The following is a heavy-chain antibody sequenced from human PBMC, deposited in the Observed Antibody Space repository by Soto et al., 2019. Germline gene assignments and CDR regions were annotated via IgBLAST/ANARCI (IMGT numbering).Heavy chain of an antibody. CDR2: ISGSGGST. Sequence: PGGSLRLSCAASGFTFSSYAMSWVRQASGKGLEWVSAISGSGGSTYYADSVKGRFTISRDNSKNTLYLQMNSLRAEDTAVYYCAEPHVYDFGPPIWFDPWGQGTLVTVSS. V-gene: IGHV3-23*01. J-gene: IGHJ5*02. CDR3: AEPHVYDFGPPIWFDP. CDR1: GFTFSSYA. D-gene: IGHD3-3*01.